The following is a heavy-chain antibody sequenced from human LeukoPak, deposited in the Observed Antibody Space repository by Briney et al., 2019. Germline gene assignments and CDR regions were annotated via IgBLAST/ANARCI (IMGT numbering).Heavy chain of an antibody. CDR3: ARDRIGDFDY. CDR2: IYHSGST. CDR1: GYSISSGYY. J-gene: IGHJ4*02. V-gene: IGHV4-38-2*02. Sequence: SETLSLTCAVSGYSISSGYYWGWIRPPPGKGLEWIGRIYHSGSTYYNPSLKSRVTISVDTSKNQFSLKLSSVTAADTAVYYCARDRIGDFDYWGQGTLVTGSS. D-gene: IGHD3-16*01.